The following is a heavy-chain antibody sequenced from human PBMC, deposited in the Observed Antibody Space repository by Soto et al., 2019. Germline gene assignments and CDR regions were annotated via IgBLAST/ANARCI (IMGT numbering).Heavy chain of an antibody. Sequence: GTSVKVSCKAAGGTFSSYAISWVRQAPGQGLEWMGGIIPIFGTANYAQKFQGRVTITADESTSTAYMELSSLRSEDTAVYYCARVWKSRTGTETQPSPNDAFDIWGQGTMVTVSS. CDR1: GGTFSSYA. D-gene: IGHD1-7*01. J-gene: IGHJ3*02. V-gene: IGHV1-69*13. CDR3: ARVWKSRTGTETQPSPNDAFDI. CDR2: IIPIFGTA.